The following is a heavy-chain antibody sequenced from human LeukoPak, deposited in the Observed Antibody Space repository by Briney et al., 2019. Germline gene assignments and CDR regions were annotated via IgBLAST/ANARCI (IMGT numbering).Heavy chain of an antibody. CDR3: ARGSKTYYYDSSGYYLFDY. CDR1: GFTFSSYA. V-gene: IGHV3-23*01. D-gene: IGHD3-22*01. CDR2: ISGSGGST. Sequence: PGGSLRLSCAASGFTFSSYAMSWVRQAPGKGLEWVSAISGSGGSTYYADSVKGRFTISRDYAKNSLYLQMNSLRAEDTAVYYCARGSKTYYYDSSGYYLFDYWGQGTLVTVSS. J-gene: IGHJ4*02.